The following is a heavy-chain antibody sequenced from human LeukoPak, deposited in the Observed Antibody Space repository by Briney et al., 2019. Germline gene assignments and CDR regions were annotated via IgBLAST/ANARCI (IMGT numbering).Heavy chain of an antibody. CDR3: ARQNDFRLDY. J-gene: IGHJ4*02. D-gene: IGHD3-3*01. CDR1: GYTFSSYW. Sequence: GGSLKISCKGSGYTFSSYWIGWGRQLPGKGLEWMGIGYPGDSDTRYSPSLQGQVTISVDTSIGTAYLQWSSLKASDTAIYYCARQNDFRLDYWGQGTLVTVSS. V-gene: IGHV5-51*01. CDR2: GYPGDSDT.